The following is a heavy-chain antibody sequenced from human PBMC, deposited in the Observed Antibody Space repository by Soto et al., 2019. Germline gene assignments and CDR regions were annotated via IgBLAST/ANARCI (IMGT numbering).Heavy chain of an antibody. Sequence: VQLVESGGGVVQPGRSLRLSCAASGFTFSSYGMHWVRQAPGKGLEWVAVIWYDGSNKYYADSVKGRFTISRDNSKNTLYLQMNSLRAEDTAVYYCARDKGYSYGGFDYWGQGTLVTVSS. CDR1: GFTFSSYG. CDR3: ARDKGYSYGGFDY. V-gene: IGHV3-33*01. CDR2: IWYDGSNK. J-gene: IGHJ4*02. D-gene: IGHD5-18*01.